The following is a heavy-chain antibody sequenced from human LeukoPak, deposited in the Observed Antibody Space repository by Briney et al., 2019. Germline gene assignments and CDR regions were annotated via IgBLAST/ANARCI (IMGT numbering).Heavy chain of an antibody. V-gene: IGHV3-23*01. J-gene: IGHJ6*03. CDR2: ISGSGGST. D-gene: IGHD2-2*01. CDR1: GFTFSRYA. CDR3: AKDGYCSSTSCDYYYYYMDV. Sequence: PGGSLRLSCAPSGFTFSRYAMSWVRQAPGKGLEWVSAISGSGGSTYYADSVKGRFAISRDNSKNTLYLQLNSLRAEDTAVYYCAKDGYCSSTSCDYYYYYMDVWGEGTTVTVSS.